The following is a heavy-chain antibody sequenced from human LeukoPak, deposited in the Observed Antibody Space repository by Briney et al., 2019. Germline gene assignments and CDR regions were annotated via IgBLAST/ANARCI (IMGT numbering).Heavy chain of an antibody. V-gene: IGHV1-69*06. CDR2: VLPLFGTA. CDR3: AGLKVDYSGSAGYYYLDY. D-gene: IGHD3-22*01. J-gene: IGHJ4*02. Sequence: SVKVSCKASGGTFSNFALSWVRQAPGQGLEWVGRVLPLFGTANYAQKFQGRVTITADKSTSTGYMELSSLRSEDTAVYYCAGLKVDYSGSAGYYYLDYWGQGTLVTVSS. CDR1: GGTFSNFA.